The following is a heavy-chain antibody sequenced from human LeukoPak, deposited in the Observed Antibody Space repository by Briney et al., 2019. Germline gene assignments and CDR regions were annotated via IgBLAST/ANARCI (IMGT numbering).Heavy chain of an antibody. D-gene: IGHD6-6*01. J-gene: IGHJ4*02. CDR2: IKQDGTEK. V-gene: IGHV3-7*04. CDR3: ARDVRPDY. Sequence: GGSLSLSCAASGFTVSSYWMSWVRQAQGEGLEWVANIKQDGTEKYYLDSVKGRFSISRDNAKNSLYLQMNALRAEHTAVYYCARDVRPDYWGRGTLVTVST. CDR1: GFTVSSYW.